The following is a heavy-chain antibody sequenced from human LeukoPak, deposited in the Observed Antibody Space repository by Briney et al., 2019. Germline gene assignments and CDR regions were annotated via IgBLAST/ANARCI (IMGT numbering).Heavy chain of an antibody. J-gene: IGHJ6*03. CDR1: GGTFSSYA. Sequence: SVKVSCKASGGTFSSYAISWVRQAPGQGHEWMGGIIPIFGTANYAQKFQGRVTITTDESTSTAYMELSSLRSEDTAVYYCARIVYDFAGGYYYYMDVWGKGTTVTVSS. V-gene: IGHV1-69*05. CDR3: ARIVYDFAGGYYYYMDV. CDR2: IIPIFGTA. D-gene: IGHD5/OR15-5a*01.